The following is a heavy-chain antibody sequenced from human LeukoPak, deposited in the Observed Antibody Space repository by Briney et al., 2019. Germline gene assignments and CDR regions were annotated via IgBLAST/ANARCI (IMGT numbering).Heavy chain of an antibody. J-gene: IGHJ4*02. V-gene: IGHV1-46*01. CDR2: INPSGGST. D-gene: IGHD3-10*01. CDR3: AILAMVRGAPLFDY. CDR1: GYTFTSYY. Sequence: ASVKASCKASGYTFTSYYMHWVRQAPGQGLEWMGIINPSGGSTSYAQKFQGRVTMTRDMSTSTVYMELSSLRSEDTAVYYCAILAMVRGAPLFDYWGQGTLVTVSS.